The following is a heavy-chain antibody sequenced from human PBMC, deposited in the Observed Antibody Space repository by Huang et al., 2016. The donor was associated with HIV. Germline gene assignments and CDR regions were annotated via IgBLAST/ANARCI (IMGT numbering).Heavy chain of an antibody. CDR3: LPAGHVSHYYYMDV. J-gene: IGHJ6*03. CDR1: GFSFTSYD. CDR2: VSNDGNEK. V-gene: IGHV3-30*03. Sequence: QGQLVESGGGVVQPGRSMRLSCAASGFSFTSYDMQWVRQVPGKGLDWVSFVSNDGNEKYDADSVKGRVTISRDNFKNTLYLQMNSLRTGDTAVYFCLPAGHVSHYYYMDVWGKGTTVIVSS.